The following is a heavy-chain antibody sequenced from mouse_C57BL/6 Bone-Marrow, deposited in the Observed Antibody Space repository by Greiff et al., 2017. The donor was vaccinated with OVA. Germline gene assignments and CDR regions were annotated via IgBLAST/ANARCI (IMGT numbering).Heavy chain of an antibody. CDR1: GFTFSNYW. V-gene: IGHV6-3*01. J-gene: IGHJ4*01. CDR3: TERFYAMDY. CDR2: IRLKSDNYAT. Sequence: DVKLVESGGGLVQPGGSMKLSCVASGFTFSNYWMNWVRQSPEKGLEWVAQIRLKSDNYATHYAESVKGRFTISRDDSKSSVYLQMNNLRAKDTGIYYCTERFYAMDYWGQGTSVTVSS. D-gene: IGHD1-1*01.